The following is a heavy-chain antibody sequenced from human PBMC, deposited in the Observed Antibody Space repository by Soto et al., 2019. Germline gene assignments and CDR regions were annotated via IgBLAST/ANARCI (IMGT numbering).Heavy chain of an antibody. V-gene: IGHV1-3*01. CDR1: GYTFTSYA. J-gene: IGHJ4*02. CDR2: INAGNGNT. D-gene: IGHD6-13*01. CDR3: ARLSGYSSCPKPGRGTATTDY. Sequence: ASVKVSCKASGYTFTSYAMHWMRQAPGQRLEWMGWINAGNGNTKYSQKFQGRVTITRDTSASTAYMELSSLRSEDTAVYYCARLSGYSSCPKPGRGTATTDYWGQGTLVVVSS.